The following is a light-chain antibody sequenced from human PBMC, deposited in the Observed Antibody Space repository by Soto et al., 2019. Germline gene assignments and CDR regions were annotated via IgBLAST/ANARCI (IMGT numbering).Light chain of an antibody. CDR1: KSDIGVYDF. Sequence: QSALTQHPSASGSPGPSVTISSTGTKSDIGVYDFVSWYQHHPGKAPRLIIYEVVQRPSGVPDRFSGSKSGNTASLTVSGLQAADEADYFCKSYAGSNTYVFGSGTKLTVL. CDR2: EVV. J-gene: IGLJ1*01. CDR3: KSYAGSNTYV. V-gene: IGLV2-8*01.